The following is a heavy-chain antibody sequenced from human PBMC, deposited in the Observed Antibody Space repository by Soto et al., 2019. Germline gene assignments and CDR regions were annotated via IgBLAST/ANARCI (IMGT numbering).Heavy chain of an antibody. CDR3: ARKAWVRFDY. D-gene: IGHD7-27*01. CDR2: VFHTGNT. CDR1: GDSISSSVW. V-gene: IGHV4-4*02. Sequence: SETLCFTCAVSGDSISSSVWWTWVRQPPGKGQEWIGEVFHTGNTNYNPSFKSRVTMSVDKSTNEFSLKVTSVTAADTAIYYCARKAWVRFDYWGQGALVTVSS. J-gene: IGHJ4*02.